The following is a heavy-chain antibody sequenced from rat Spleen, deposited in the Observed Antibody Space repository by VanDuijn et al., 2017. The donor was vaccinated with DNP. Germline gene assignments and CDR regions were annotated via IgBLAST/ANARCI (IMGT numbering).Heavy chain of an antibody. CDR2: INTGSGGT. J-gene: IGHJ1*01. D-gene: IGHD1-4*01. CDR3: ARRRLPYWYFDF. V-gene: IGHV1-43*01. CDR1: GYPFTSHS. Sequence: QVQLQQSGAELSKPGSSVKISFKASGYPFTSHSIIWIKQTTGQDREYIGYINTGSGGTNYNEKFKGKATLTVDKSSSTAFMQLSSLTPDDSAVYYCARRRLPYWYFDFWGPGTMVTVSS.